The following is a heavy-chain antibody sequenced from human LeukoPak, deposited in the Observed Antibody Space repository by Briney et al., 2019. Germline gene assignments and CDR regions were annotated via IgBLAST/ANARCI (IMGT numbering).Heavy chain of an antibody. V-gene: IGHV3-13*01. CDR3: ARSGRNWNDAFWYFDL. CDR2: IGTAGDT. Sequence: GGSLRLSCAASGFTFSSYDMHWVRQATGKGLEWVSAIGTAGDTYYPGSVKGRFTISRENAKNSLYLQMNSLRAGDTAVYYCARSGRNWNDAFWYFDLWGRGTLVTVSS. J-gene: IGHJ2*01. D-gene: IGHD1-1*01. CDR1: GFTFSSYD.